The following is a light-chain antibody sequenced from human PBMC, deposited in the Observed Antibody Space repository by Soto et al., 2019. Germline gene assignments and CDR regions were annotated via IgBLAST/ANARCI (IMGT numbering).Light chain of an antibody. CDR2: SRS. CDR3: QKFNTAPLT. CDR1: QDISVY. V-gene: IGKV1-27*01. Sequence: DIQMTQSPSSLSASVGDRVTITCRASQDISVYLALYQQKPGKGPKLLIYSRSTLQSGVQSRLSGSGSGTDFTLTISSLQPEDVATYYCQKFNTAPLTFGQGTRLEIK. J-gene: IGKJ5*01.